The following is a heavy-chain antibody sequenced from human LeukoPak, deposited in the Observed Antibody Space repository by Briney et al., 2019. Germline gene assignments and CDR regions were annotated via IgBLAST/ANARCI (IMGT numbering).Heavy chain of an antibody. Sequence: ASVKVSCKASGYSFTTYYIHWVRQAPGQGLEWMGIINLSGGSTSYTQNFQGRVTMTSDMSTSTVYMELSSLRSEDTAVYYCARTISGWLDYWGQGTLITVSA. J-gene: IGHJ4*02. CDR1: GYSFTTYY. D-gene: IGHD6-19*01. V-gene: IGHV1-46*01. CDR2: INLSGGST. CDR3: ARTISGWLDY.